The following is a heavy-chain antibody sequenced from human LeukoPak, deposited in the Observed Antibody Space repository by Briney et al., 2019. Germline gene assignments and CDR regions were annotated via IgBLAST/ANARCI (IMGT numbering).Heavy chain of an antibody. CDR3: AKAPIVATISGYNWFDP. CDR2: ISGSGGST. CDR1: GFTFSSYA. Sequence: GGSLRLSCAASGFTFSSYAMSWVRQAPGKGLEWVSAISGSGGSTYYADSVKGRFTISRDNSKNTLYLQMNSLRAEDTAVYYCAKAPIVATISGYNWFDPWGQGTLVTVSS. D-gene: IGHD5-12*01. J-gene: IGHJ5*02. V-gene: IGHV3-23*01.